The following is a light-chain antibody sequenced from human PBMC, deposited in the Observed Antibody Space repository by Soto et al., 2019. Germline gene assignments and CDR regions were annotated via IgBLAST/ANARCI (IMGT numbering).Light chain of an antibody. J-gene: IGKJ2*01. CDR3: QQYGSSSMYT. CDR1: QSVSSSY. Sequence: EIVLTQSPGTLFLSPGERATLSCRASQSVSSSYLAWYQQKPGQAPKLLIYSASSRATGIPDRFSGSGCGTDFTITISRLEPEDFAVYYCQQYGSSSMYTFGQGTKLEIK. V-gene: IGKV3-20*01. CDR2: SAS.